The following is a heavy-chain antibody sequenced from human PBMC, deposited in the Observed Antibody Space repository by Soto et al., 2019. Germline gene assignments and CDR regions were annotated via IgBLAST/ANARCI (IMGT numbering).Heavy chain of an antibody. CDR1: GFTFSSYA. J-gene: IGHJ4*02. CDR2: ISGSGDST. CDR3: AKDSGQQLVPPFDY. Sequence: GGSLRLSCAASGFTFSSYAMSWVRQAPGKGLEWVSAISGSGDSTYYADSVKGRFTISRDNSKNTLYLQMNSLRAEDTAVYYCAKDSGQQLVPPFDYWGQGTLVTVSS. V-gene: IGHV3-23*01. D-gene: IGHD6-13*01.